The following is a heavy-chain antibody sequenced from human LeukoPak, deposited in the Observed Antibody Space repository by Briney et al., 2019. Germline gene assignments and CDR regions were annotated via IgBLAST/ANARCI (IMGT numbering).Heavy chain of an antibody. CDR2: IYYSGST. V-gene: IGHV4-59*01. J-gene: IGHJ4*02. CDR1: GGSISSYY. Sequence: PSETLSLTCTVSGGSISSYYWSWIQQPPGKGLEWIGYIYYSGSTNYNPSLKSRVTISVDTSKNQFSLKLSSVTAADTAVYYCARGTIFGVVTNWGQGTLVTVSS. D-gene: IGHD3-3*01. CDR3: ARGTIFGVVTN.